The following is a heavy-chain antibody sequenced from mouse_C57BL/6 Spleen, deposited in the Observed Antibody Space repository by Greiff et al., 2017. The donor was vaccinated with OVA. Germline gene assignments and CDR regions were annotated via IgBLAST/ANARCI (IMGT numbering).Heavy chain of an antibody. J-gene: IGHJ4*01. CDR2: IHPNSGST. CDR3: ASPDYAMDY. Sequence: VQLQQPGAELVKPGASVKLSCKASGYTFTSYWMHWVKKRPGQGLEWIGMIHPNSGSTNYNEKFKGKATLTADKSSSTAYMQLSSLTSEDSAVYICASPDYAMDYWGQGTSVTVSS. V-gene: IGHV1-64*01. CDR1: GYTFTSYW.